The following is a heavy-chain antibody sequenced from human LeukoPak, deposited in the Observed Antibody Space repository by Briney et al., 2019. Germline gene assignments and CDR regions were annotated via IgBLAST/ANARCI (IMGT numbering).Heavy chain of an antibody. CDR1: GYSISSGFY. J-gene: IGHJ3*02. D-gene: IGHD3-22*01. CDR3: ARANYYDSSGYSRGAFDI. Sequence: SETLSLTCTVSGYSISSGFYWGWIRQPPGKGLERIGSMYHSGTTYYNASIKSRVTISVDTSKKQFSLKLNSVTAADTAVYYCARANYYDSSGYSRGAFDIWGQGTMVTVSS. CDR2: MYHSGTT. V-gene: IGHV4-38-2*02.